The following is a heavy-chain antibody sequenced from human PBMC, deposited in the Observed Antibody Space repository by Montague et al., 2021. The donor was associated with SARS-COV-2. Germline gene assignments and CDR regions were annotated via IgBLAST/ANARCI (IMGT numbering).Heavy chain of an antibody. CDR1: GFSIGSGDY. CDR2: IYHSGTT. J-gene: IGHJ3*02. CDR3: VREKAGGIRNVFDI. Sequence: SETLSLTCTVSGFSIGSGDYWGWIRQPPGKGLECIGIIYHSGTTYYNSSLQSLITLLIDTSTNQFSLMLTSATAADTAVFFCVREKAGGIRNVFDIWGPGTTVTVSS. V-gene: IGHV4-38-2*02.